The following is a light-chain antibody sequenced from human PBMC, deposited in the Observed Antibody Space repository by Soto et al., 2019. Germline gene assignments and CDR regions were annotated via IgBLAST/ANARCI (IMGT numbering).Light chain of an antibody. CDR1: QNLSRN. J-gene: IGKJ2*01. CDR3: QQYDNWTHT. Sequence: EMVMTQSPATLSVSPGERATLSCRASQNLSRNLTWYQQQPGQAPRLLIYGASTRATGIPARFSGSGSGTDVTLTISSLQSEDFAVYYCQQYDNWTHTFAQGTKLEIK. V-gene: IGKV3-15*01. CDR2: GAS.